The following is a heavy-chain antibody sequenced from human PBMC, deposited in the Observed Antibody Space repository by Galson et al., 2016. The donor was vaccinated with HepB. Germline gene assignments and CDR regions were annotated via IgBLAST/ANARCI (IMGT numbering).Heavy chain of an antibody. D-gene: IGHD2-2*02. J-gene: IGHJ4*02. Sequence: ETLSLTCTVSGGSISSYYWSWIRQPPGKGPEWIGYIHYSGSTSYNPSLRSPVTISIDTSKKQFSLRLSSVTAADTAVYYCAHSGAAIGLIWGQGTLVTVSS. CDR3: AHSGAAIGLI. CDR1: GGSISSYY. V-gene: IGHV4-59*01. CDR2: IHYSGST.